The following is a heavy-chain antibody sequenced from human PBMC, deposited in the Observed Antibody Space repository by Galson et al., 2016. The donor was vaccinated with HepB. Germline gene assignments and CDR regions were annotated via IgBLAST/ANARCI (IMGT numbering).Heavy chain of an antibody. D-gene: IGHD3-3*01. CDR3: ANSFGRTSSFFVDS. CDR2: ISGSSGIT. V-gene: IGHV3-23*01. J-gene: IGHJ4*02. CDR1: GFTLNDHA. Sequence: SLRLSCAASGFTLNDHAMYWVRQATGTGLEWVSGISGSSGITFYEDSVEGRFIIYRDNSKNILYLHMNSLRVEDTAMYFCANSFGRTSSFFVDSWGQGTLVTVSS.